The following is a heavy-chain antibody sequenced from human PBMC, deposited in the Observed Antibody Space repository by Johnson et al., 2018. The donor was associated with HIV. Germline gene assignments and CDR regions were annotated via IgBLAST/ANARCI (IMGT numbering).Heavy chain of an antibody. Sequence: VQLVESGGGVVRPGESLGLSCAASEFTFGDYDMAWVRVAPGKGLEWVSGINWSGASAGYADSLKGRFTISRDNAKNSLYLEMNTVTAEDTAFYYCARFLGYYDSGGNYFGDAFDVWGQGTMVTVSS. CDR3: ARFLGYYDSGGNYFGDAFDV. CDR2: INWSGASA. CDR1: EFTFGDYD. V-gene: IGHV3-20*04. J-gene: IGHJ3*01. D-gene: IGHD3-22*01.